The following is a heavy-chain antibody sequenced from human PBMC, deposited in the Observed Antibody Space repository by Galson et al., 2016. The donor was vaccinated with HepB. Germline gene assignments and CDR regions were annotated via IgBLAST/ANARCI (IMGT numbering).Heavy chain of an antibody. CDR1: GATISTFY. CDR2: VSDTGST. D-gene: IGHD3-3*01. V-gene: IGHV4-59*01. Sequence: ETLSLTCSVSGATISTFYWSWIRQPPGEGLEWIGFVSDTGSTKYNPSLKSRATISVDSSKNHLSLNLTSVTAADTAVYYCARSKGFWSGFYRDYGMDVWGQGTTVIVSS. CDR3: ARSKGFWSGFYRDYGMDV. J-gene: IGHJ6*02.